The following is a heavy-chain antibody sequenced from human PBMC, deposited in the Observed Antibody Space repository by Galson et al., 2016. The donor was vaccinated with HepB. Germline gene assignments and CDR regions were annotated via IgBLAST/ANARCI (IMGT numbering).Heavy chain of an antibody. J-gene: IGHJ4*02. CDR3: ARESLGRWYYFDY. V-gene: IGHV4-34*01. Sequence: SETLSLTCAVYGGSFSGYYWSWIRQPPGKGLEWMGEINHSGTTNYNPSLKSRVTISVDTSKNQFSLKLSPVTAADTAVYYCARESLGRWYYFDYWGQGTLVTVSS. CDR2: INHSGTT. D-gene: IGHD4-23*01. CDR1: GGSFSGYY.